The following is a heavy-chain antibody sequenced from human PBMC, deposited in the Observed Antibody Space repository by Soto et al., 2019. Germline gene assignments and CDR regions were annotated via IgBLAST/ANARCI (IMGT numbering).Heavy chain of an antibody. CDR3: AREGLRGYSGYDPNYYFDY. CDR1: GYTFTSYD. J-gene: IGHJ4*02. Sequence: ASVKVSCKASGYTFTSYDINWARQATGQGLVWMGWMNPNSGNTGYAQKFQGRVTMTRNTSISTAYMELSSLRAEDTAVYYCAREGLRGYSGYDPNYYFDYWGQGTLVTVSS. V-gene: IGHV1-8*01. D-gene: IGHD5-12*01. CDR2: MNPNSGNT.